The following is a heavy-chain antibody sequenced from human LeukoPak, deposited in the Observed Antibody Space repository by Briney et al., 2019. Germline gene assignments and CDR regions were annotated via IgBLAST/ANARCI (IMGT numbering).Heavy chain of an antibody. Sequence: GGSLRLSCAASGFTFSIHWMSYVRAAPGEGRVGGANIKQDGSEKYYVDSVMGRFTISSDNAKNSLYLQMNSLRAEDTAVYYCARDCGKQLVPHADYGMDVWGQGTTVTVSS. CDR1: GFTFSIHW. J-gene: IGHJ6*02. CDR3: ARDCGKQLVPHADYGMDV. D-gene: IGHD6-6*01. CDR2: IKQDGSEK. V-gene: IGHV3-7*01.